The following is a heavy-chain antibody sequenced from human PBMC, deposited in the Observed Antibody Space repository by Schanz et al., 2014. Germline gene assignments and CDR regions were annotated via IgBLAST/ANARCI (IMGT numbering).Heavy chain of an antibody. Sequence: EVQLMESGGGLVKPGGSLRLSCAASGFTFSSHWMHWVRQDPGKGLVWVARINSVGSNTDYADSVTGRFTISRDNAKNTLYLQMNSLRAEDTAVYYCAKGRFGELSAFDIWGQGTMXTVSS. J-gene: IGHJ3*02. D-gene: IGHD3-10*01. V-gene: IGHV3-74*02. CDR1: GFTFSSHW. CDR2: INSVGSNT. CDR3: AKGRFGELSAFDI.